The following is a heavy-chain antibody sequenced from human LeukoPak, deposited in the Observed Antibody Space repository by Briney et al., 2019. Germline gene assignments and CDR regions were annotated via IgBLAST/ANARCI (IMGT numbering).Heavy chain of an antibody. Sequence: SETLSLTCAVAGGSISSSNWWSWVRQPPGKGLEWIGEIHHSGSTNYNVSLKSRVTISVDKSKNQFSLELSSVTAADTAVYYCARDEGVGELDYYYSMDVWGQGTTVTVSS. CDR2: IHHSGST. D-gene: IGHD3-10*01. J-gene: IGHJ6*02. CDR3: ARDEGVGELDYYYSMDV. CDR1: GGSISSSNW. V-gene: IGHV4-4*02.